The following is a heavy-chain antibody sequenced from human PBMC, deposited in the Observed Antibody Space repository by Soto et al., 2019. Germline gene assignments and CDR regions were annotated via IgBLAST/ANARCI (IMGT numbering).Heavy chain of an antibody. D-gene: IGHD2-15*01. CDR1: GGTFSSYA. Sequence: QVQLVQSGAEVKKPGSSVKVSCKASGGTFSSYAISWVRQAPGQGLEWMGGIIPIFGTADYAQKFQGRVTITADESTSTSTAYMELSSPRSEDTAEYYCASNGGNARYYYYGMEVWGQGTTVTVSS. V-gene: IGHV1-69*12. J-gene: IGHJ6*02. CDR2: IIPIFGTA. CDR3: ASNGGNARYYYYGMEV.